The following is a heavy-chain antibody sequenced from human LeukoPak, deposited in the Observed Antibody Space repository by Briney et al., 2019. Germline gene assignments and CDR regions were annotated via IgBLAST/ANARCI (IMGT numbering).Heavy chain of an antibody. CDR1: GFTFSSYG. Sequence: GRSLRLSCAASGFTFSSYGMHWVRQAPGKGLEWVAVIWYDGSNKYYADSVKGRFTISRDNSKNTLYLQMNSLRAEDTAVYYCARDDDGSGLYYFDYWGQGTLVTVSS. D-gene: IGHD3-10*01. CDR3: ARDDDGSGLYYFDY. V-gene: IGHV3-33*01. CDR2: IWYDGSNK. J-gene: IGHJ4*02.